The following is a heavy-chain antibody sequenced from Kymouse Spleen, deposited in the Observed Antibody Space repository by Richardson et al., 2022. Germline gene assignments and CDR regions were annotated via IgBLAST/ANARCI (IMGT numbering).Heavy chain of an antibody. CDR1: GFTFSSYG. V-gene: IGHV3-33*01. CDR2: IWYDGSNK. J-gene: IGHJ6*02. Sequence: QVQLVESGGGVVQPGRSLRLSCAASGFTFSSYGMHWVRQAPGKGLEWVAVIWYDGSNKYYADSVKGRFTISRDNSKNTLYLQMNSLRAEDTAVYYCAREGQWLVQYYYGMDVWGQGTTVTVSS. CDR3: AREGQWLVQYYYGMDV. D-gene: IGHD6-19*01.